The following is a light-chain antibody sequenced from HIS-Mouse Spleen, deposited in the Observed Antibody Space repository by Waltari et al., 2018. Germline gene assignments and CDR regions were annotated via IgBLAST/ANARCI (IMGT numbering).Light chain of an antibody. CDR2: EVR. CDR3: SSYTSSSTVV. CDR1: SSDVGGYNY. J-gene: IGLJ2*01. Sequence: QSALTQPASVSGSPGQSITISCTGTSSDVGGYNYVSWYQQHPGKAPKLMIYEVRNRPSGVSNRFSGYKSGNTASLTISGLQAEDEADYYCSSYTSSSTVVFGGGTKLTVL. V-gene: IGLV2-14*01.